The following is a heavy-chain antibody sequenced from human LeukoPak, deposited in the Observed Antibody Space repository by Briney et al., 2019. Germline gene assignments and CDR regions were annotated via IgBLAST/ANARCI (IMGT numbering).Heavy chain of an antibody. Sequence: GASVKVSCQASGYTFTSYDINWVRQATGQGLEWMGWMNPNSGNTGYAQKFQGRVTMTRNTSISTAYMELSSLRSEDTAVYYCAATSYYGSGSYYSEVDYWGQGTLVTVSS. CDR1: GYTFTSYD. J-gene: IGHJ4*02. D-gene: IGHD3-10*01. CDR2: MNPNSGNT. V-gene: IGHV1-8*01. CDR3: AATSYYGSGSYYSEVDY.